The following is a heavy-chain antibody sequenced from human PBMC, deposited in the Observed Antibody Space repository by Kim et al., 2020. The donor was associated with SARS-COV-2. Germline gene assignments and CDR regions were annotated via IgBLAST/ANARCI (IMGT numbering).Heavy chain of an antibody. D-gene: IGHD2-2*01. V-gene: IGHV3-11*06. J-gene: IGHJ5*02. Sequence: RVTIARDNAKNSLYLQMNSLRAEDTAVYYCARGGGDIVVVPAARGWFDPWGQGTLVTVSS. CDR3: ARGGGDIVVVPAARGWFDP.